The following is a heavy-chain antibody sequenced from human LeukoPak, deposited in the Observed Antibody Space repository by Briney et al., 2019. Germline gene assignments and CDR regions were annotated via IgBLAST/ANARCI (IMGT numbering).Heavy chain of an antibody. D-gene: IGHD3-16*01. CDR2: ITTGSSTI. CDR3: ARDRGAVGGLLSYHFYYMDV. Sequence: GGSLRLSCAASGFTFSSHNMNWVRQAPGTGLEWISYITTGSSTIKYADSVKGRFTISRDNTKSSLYLQMNSLRAEDTAVYYCARDRGAVGGLLSYHFYYMDVWGKRTPVTVS. J-gene: IGHJ6*03. CDR1: GFTFSSHN. V-gene: IGHV3-48*01.